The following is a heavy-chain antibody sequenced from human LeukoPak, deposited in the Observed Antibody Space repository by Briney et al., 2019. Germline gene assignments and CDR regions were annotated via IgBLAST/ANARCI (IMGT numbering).Heavy chain of an antibody. D-gene: IGHD2-2*01. CDR3: ARDRVKEYQLLGYYYYYYMDV. CDR1: GGSFSGYY. CDR2: INQSGST. J-gene: IGHJ6*03. Sequence: ASETLSLTCAVYGGSFSGYYWSWIRQPPGKGLEWIGEINQSGSTNYNPSLKSRVTISLDTSKKQFSLNLSSVTAADTAVYYCARDRVKEYQLLGYYYYYYMDVWGKGTTVTVSS. V-gene: IGHV4-34*01.